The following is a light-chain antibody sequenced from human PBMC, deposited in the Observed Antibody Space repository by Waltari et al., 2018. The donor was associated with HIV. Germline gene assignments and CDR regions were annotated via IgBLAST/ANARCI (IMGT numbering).Light chain of an antibody. CDR1: QSLLHTLGYNF. Sequence: DIVMTQSPLSLPVTPGEPASIPCRSSQSLLHTLGYNFLDWYLQKPGQSPQLLIYLGSYRAAGDPDRFSGSGSGTDFTLKVSRVEADDVGVYCCMQGLQIPWTFGQGTKVEIK. CDR2: LGS. V-gene: IGKV2-28*01. J-gene: IGKJ1*01. CDR3: MQGLQIPWT.